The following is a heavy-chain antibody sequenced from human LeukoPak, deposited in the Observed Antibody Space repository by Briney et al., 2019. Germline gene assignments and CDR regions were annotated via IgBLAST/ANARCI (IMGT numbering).Heavy chain of an antibody. CDR3: ARGGPYYYGSGSYYY. D-gene: IGHD3-10*01. CDR2: INPNSGGT. J-gene: IGHJ4*02. V-gene: IGHV1-2*02. Sequence: ASVKVSCKASGGTFSSYAISWVRQAPGQGLEWMGWINPNSGGTNYAQKFQGKVTMTRDTSISTAYMELSRLRSDDTAVYYCARGGPYYYGSGSYYYWGQGTLVTVSS. CDR1: GGTFSSYA.